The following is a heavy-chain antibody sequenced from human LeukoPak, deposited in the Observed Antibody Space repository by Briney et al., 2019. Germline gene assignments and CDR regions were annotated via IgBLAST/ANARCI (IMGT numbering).Heavy chain of an antibody. CDR2: ISSSGSYI. J-gene: IGHJ3*02. CDR3: ARAYSGSYPAAFDI. Sequence: GGSLRLSCAASGFTFSSYAMSWVRQAPGKGLEWVSSISSSGSYIYYADSVKGRFTISRDNAKNSLYLQMNSLRAEDTAVYYCARAYSGSYPAAFDIWGQGTMVTVSS. CDR1: GFTFSSYA. D-gene: IGHD1-26*01. V-gene: IGHV3-21*01.